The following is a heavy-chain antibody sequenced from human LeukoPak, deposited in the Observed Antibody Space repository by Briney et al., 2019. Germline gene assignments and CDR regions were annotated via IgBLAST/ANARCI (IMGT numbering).Heavy chain of an antibody. J-gene: IGHJ4*02. V-gene: IGHV3-21*01. CDR3: ARAEVAYSSSWYYFDY. CDR1: GFTFSSYV. D-gene: IGHD6-13*01. CDR2: ISSSSSYI. Sequence: PGGSLRLSCAASGFTFSSYVMSWVRQAPGKGLEWVSAISSSSSYIYYADSVKGRFTISRDNAKNSLYLQMNSLRAEDTAVYYCARAEVAYSSSWYYFDYWGQGTLVTVSS.